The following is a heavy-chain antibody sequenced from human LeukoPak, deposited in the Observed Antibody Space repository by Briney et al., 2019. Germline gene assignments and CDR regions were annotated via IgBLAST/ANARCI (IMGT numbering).Heavy chain of an antibody. Sequence: GGSLRLSCAASGFTFSSYSMNWVRQAPGKGLEWVSSISSSSSYIYYADSVKGRFTISRDNAKNSLYLQMNSLRAEDTAVYYCAKDVLPYDSSGYYPNLDYWGQGTLVTVSS. CDR1: GFTFSSYS. CDR3: AKDVLPYDSSGYYPNLDY. V-gene: IGHV3-21*04. J-gene: IGHJ4*02. D-gene: IGHD3-22*01. CDR2: ISSSSSYI.